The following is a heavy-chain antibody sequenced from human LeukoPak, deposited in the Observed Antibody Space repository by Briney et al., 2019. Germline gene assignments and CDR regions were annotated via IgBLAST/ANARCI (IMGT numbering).Heavy chain of an antibody. CDR3: ARDGPYYGSGRGSAFDI. V-gene: IGHV1-18*01. CDR2: ISAYNGNT. D-gene: IGHD3-10*01. CDR1: GYTFTSYG. J-gene: IGHJ3*02. Sequence: ASVKVSCNASGYTFTSYGISWVRQAPGQGLEWMGWISAYNGNTNYAQKVQGRVTMTTDTSASTAYMELRSLRSDDTAVYYCARDGPYYGSGRGSAFDIWGQGTMVTVSS.